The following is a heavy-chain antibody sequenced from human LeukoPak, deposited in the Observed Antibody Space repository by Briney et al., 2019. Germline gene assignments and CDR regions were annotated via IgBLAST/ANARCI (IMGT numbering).Heavy chain of an antibody. J-gene: IGHJ4*02. Sequence: SQTLSLTCAVSGGSISSGGSSWSWIRQPPGKGLEWIGYIYHSGSTYYNPSLKSRVTISVDRSKSQFSLKLSSVAAADTAVYYCARARVVKIDYWGQGTLVTVSS. D-gene: IGHD4-23*01. CDR2: IYHSGST. CDR1: GGSISSGGSS. CDR3: ARARVVKIDY. V-gene: IGHV4-30-2*01.